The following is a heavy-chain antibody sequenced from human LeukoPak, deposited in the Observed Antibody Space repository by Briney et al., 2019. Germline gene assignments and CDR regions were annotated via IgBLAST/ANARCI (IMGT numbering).Heavy chain of an antibody. CDR2: IYYSGST. J-gene: IGHJ5*02. CDR3: ARVTGSGSYIQEGVWFDP. Sequence: SQTLSLTCTVSGGSISSGDYYWSWIRQPPGKGLEWIGYIYYSGSTYYNPSLKSRVTISVDTSKNQFSLKLSSVTAADTAVYYCARVTGSGSYIQEGVWFDPWGQGTLVTVSS. CDR1: GGSISSGDYY. D-gene: IGHD3-10*01. V-gene: IGHV4-30-4*08.